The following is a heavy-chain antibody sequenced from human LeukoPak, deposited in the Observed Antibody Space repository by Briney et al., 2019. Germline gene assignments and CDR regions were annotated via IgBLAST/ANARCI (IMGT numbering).Heavy chain of an antibody. V-gene: IGHV1-46*01. CDR1: GDTFTSYY. CDR2: INPSGGST. CDR3: ARRGLVAGIYDLVYGFDL. Sequence: ASVKVSCKASGDTFTSYYMHWVRQAPGQGLEWMGIINPSGGSTSYAQKFQGRVTMTRDMSTSTVYMELSSLRSEDTAVYYCARRGLVAGIYDLVYGFDLWGQGTMVTVSS. J-gene: IGHJ3*01. D-gene: IGHD3/OR15-3a*01.